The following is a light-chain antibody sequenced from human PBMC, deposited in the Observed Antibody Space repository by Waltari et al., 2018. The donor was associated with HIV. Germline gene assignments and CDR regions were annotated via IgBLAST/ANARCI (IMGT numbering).Light chain of an antibody. CDR2: EVT. CDR3: SSYAGSNTLI. V-gene: IGLV2-8*01. J-gene: IGLJ2*01. CDR1: RRDVCAYSD. Sequence: QSALTQPHPPSGSPRHSVTLPCAGPRRDVCAYSDASWYQQHPGKAPKLIIYEVTKRPSGVPDRFSGSKSGNAASLTVSGLQTEDEAVYYCSSYAGSNTLIFGGGT.